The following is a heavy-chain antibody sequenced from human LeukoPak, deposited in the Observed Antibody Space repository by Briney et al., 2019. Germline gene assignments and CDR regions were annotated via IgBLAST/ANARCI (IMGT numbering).Heavy chain of an antibody. D-gene: IGHD3-22*01. J-gene: IGHJ5*02. CDR2: IIPILGIA. Sequence: GASVKVSCKASGGTFSSYAISWVRQAPGQGLEWMGRIIPILGIANYAQKFQGRVTITADKSTSTAYMELSSLRSEDTAVYYCARTTYYYDSSGYGWSDPWGQGTLVTVSS. CDR1: GGTFSSYA. V-gene: IGHV1-69*04. CDR3: ARTTYYYDSSGYGWSDP.